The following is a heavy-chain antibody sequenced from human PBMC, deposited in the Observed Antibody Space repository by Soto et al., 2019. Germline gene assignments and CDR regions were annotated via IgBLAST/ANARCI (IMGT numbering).Heavy chain of an antibody. Sequence: ASVKVSCKASGYTFTSYGISWVRQAPGQGFEWMGWSSAHHGNTNYVQKLQGRVTMTTDTSTSTAYMELRSLRSDGTAVYYCATSRGLIFDCWSRYYGDAFDIWGQ. CDR3: ATSRGLIFDCWSRYYGDAFDI. J-gene: IGHJ3*02. CDR1: GYTFTSYG. D-gene: IGHD3-3*01. CDR2: SSAHHGNT. V-gene: IGHV1-18*04.